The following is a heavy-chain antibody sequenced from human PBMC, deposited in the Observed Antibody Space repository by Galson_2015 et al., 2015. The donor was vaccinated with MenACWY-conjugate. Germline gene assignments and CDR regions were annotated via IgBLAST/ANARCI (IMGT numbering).Heavy chain of an antibody. V-gene: IGHV3-33*08. D-gene: IGHD3-3*01. Sequence: SLRLSCAASGFTFGTYGIHWVRQAPAKGLEWVALICDDGSYKYYADSVKGRFTISRDNSKNTLYLQMNSLRAEDTAVYYCARVFDTWYMEVWGKGTTVTVSS. J-gene: IGHJ6*03. CDR1: GFTFGTYG. CDR3: ARVFDTWYMEV. CDR2: ICDDGSYK.